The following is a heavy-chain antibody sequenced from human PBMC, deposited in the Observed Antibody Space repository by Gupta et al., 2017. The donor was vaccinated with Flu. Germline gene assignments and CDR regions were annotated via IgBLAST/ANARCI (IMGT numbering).Heavy chain of an antibody. Sequence: QVQLMQSGAEVKKPGASVKVSCKASGYTFTSYYIHWVRQAPGQGLEWMGIINQSSGSPTDAQKFQDRLTMTRDTSTSNVDMELSSRRFEDTAVYYCARGASGSYCYFINWGHGTLVTVS. CDR1: GYTFTSYY. CDR3: ARGASGSYCYFIN. D-gene: IGHD1-26*01. V-gene: IGHV1-46*03. CDR2: INQSSGSP. J-gene: IGHJ4*01.